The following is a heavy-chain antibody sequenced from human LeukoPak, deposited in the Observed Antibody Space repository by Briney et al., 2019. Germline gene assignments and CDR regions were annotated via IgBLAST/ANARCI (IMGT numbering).Heavy chain of an antibody. V-gene: IGHV3-23*01. J-gene: IGHJ4*02. CDR2: ISGSGVYT. CDR3: AKDHGWFGELLTGTDY. D-gene: IGHD3-10*01. CDR1: GFTFSSYA. Sequence: GGSLRLSCAASGFTFSSYAMNWVRQAPGKGLEWVSAISGSGVYTYYADSVKGRFTISRDNSKNTISLHMTSLRAEDTAVYYCAKDHGWFGELLTGTDYWAQGTLATVSS.